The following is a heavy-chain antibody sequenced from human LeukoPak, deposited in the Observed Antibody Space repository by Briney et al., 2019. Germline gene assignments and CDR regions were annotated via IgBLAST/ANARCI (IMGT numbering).Heavy chain of an antibody. CDR3: ARASVVVPAALYYYYYGMDV. CDR2: INPNSGGT. CDR1: GYTFTGYY. Sequence: ASVKVSCTASGYTFTGYYMHWVRQAPGQGLEWMGWINPNSGGTNYAQKFQGRVTMTRDTSISTAYMELSRLRSDDTAVYYCARASVVVPAALYYYYYGMDVWGQGTTVTVSS. V-gene: IGHV1-2*02. J-gene: IGHJ6*02. D-gene: IGHD2-2*01.